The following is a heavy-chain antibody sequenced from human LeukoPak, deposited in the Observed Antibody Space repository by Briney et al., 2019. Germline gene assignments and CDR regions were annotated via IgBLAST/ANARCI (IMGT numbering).Heavy chain of an antibody. V-gene: IGHV4-34*01. J-gene: IGHJ4*02. CDR2: INHSGST. CDR3: ARVSGGFDY. CDR1: GGSFSGYY. D-gene: IGHD6-25*01. Sequence: PSETLSLTCAVYGGSFSGYYWSWIRQPPGKGLEWIGEINHSGSTNYNPSLKSRVTISVDTSKSQFSLKLSSVTAADTAVYYCARVSGGFDYWGQGTLVTVSS.